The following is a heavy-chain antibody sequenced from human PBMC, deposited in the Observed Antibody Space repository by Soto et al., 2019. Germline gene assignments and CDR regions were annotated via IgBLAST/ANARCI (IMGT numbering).Heavy chain of an antibody. CDR2: IYYIGST. Sequence: PSETLSLTCTVSGGSISSYYWTWIRQSPGKGLEWIGYIYYIGSTNYQPPLKSRVTISVDMSKNQFYLKLNSVTAAGTAVYYCASVDRGALDYWGPGTLVTVSS. CDR1: GGSISSYY. V-gene: IGHV4-59*01. D-gene: IGHD5-12*01. CDR3: ASVDRGALDY. J-gene: IGHJ4*02.